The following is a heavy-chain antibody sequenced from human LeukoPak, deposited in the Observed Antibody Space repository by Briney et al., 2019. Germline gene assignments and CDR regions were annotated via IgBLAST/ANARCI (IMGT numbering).Heavy chain of an antibody. Sequence: SGTLSLTCGVSGGSITNTNYWTWIRQPPGKGLEWIGEVNLQGSTNYNPSLMGRVAIAVDTSENHISLQLTSVTAADTAVYYCAMTRRYGDYASAYYWGQGTLVTVSS. CDR2: VNLQGST. J-gene: IGHJ4*02. D-gene: IGHD4-17*01. CDR3: AMTRRYGDYASAYY. CDR1: GGSITNTNY. V-gene: IGHV4-4*02.